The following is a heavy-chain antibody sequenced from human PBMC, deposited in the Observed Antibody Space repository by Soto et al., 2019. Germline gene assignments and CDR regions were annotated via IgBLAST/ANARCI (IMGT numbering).Heavy chain of an antibody. CDR2: FSGSCDTT. Sequence: GGSLRLSCAASGFTFSNYAMSRVRQAPGKGLEWVSAFSGSCDTTFYADSVKGRFTVSRDNSKKTLYLQLNSLRDEDTAVYYCARDAGELPVVTVGVFVFWGRGTLVTVSS. V-gene: IGHV3-23*01. CDR3: ARDAGELPVVTVGVFVF. CDR1: GFTFSNYA. J-gene: IGHJ4*02. D-gene: IGHD3-22*01.